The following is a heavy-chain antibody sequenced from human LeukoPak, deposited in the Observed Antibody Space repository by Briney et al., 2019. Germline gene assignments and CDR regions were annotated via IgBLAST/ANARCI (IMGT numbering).Heavy chain of an antibody. CDR2: ISYGGST. J-gene: IGHJ6*04. Sequence: MSSETLSLTCTVSGDSTRSYYWNWVRQPPGKGLEWIGYISYGGSTSYNPTLKSRLTISLDTFKDQFSLRLTSVTAADTAVYYCARETRIFGVAHSYYMDVWGKGTTVTVSS. V-gene: IGHV4-59*01. D-gene: IGHD3-3*01. CDR3: ARETRIFGVAHSYYMDV. CDR1: GDSTRSYY.